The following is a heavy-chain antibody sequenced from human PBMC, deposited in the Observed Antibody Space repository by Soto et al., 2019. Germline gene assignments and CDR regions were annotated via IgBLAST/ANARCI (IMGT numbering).Heavy chain of an antibody. Sequence: KPSETLSLTCTVSGGSINRGGYYWTWIRQHPGKGLEWIGSVYYSGSTNYNPSLKSRLTVSVDTSKNQFSLRLSSVSAADMAVYYCARGAGGNFYFDYWGQGTLVTVSS. CDR2: VYYSGST. D-gene: IGHD2-21*02. CDR1: GGSINRGGYY. CDR3: ARGAGGNFYFDY. V-gene: IGHV4-31*03. J-gene: IGHJ4*02.